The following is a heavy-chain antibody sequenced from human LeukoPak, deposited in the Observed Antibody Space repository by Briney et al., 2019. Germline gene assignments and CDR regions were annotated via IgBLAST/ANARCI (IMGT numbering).Heavy chain of an antibody. V-gene: IGHV4-59*01. Sequence: PSETLSLTCTVSGGSISSYYWSWIRQPAGKGLEWIGYIYYSGSTNYNPSLKSRVTISVDTSKNQFSLKLSSVTAADTAVYYCATDSGYRRYDYWGQGTLVTVSS. CDR2: IYYSGST. D-gene: IGHD5-12*01. CDR3: ATDSGYRRYDY. J-gene: IGHJ4*02. CDR1: GGSISSYY.